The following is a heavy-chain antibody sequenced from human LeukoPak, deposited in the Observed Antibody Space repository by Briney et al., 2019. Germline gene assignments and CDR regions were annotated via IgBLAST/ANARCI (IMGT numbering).Heavy chain of an antibody. D-gene: IGHD3-22*01. V-gene: IGHV1-18*01. CDR2: ISPYNSKT. CDR3: ARDYYDSSGHQHWFDP. J-gene: IGHJ5*02. Sequence: ASVKVSCKASGYSFTRYGVSWVRQAPGQGLEWMGWISPYNSKTNYSQKFQGRVTLTTDTSTSTAYMELRSLRSDDTAVYYCARDYYDSSGHQHWFDPWGQGSLVTVSS. CDR1: GYSFTRYG.